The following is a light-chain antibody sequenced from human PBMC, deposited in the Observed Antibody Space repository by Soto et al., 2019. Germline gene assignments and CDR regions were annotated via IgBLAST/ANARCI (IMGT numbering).Light chain of an antibody. Sequence: EIVLTQSPGTLSLSPGERATLSCRASQSLSSNYLAWYQQKPGQAPRLLIYGASGRASGIPDRFSGSGSGTDFTLTISSLEPEDFAVYYCQHYGRSAIFTLGPGTTVDIK. CDR2: GAS. V-gene: IGKV3-20*01. CDR1: QSLSSNY. CDR3: QHYGRSAIFT. J-gene: IGKJ3*01.